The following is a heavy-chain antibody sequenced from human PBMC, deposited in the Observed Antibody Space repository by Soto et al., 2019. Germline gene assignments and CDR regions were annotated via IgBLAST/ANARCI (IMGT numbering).Heavy chain of an antibody. V-gene: IGHV1-18*01. CDR3: ARDQFSGYCSGGSCQNPYTP. CDR2: ISAYNGNT. CDR1: GYTFTSYG. D-gene: IGHD2-15*01. J-gene: IGHJ5*02. Sequence: QVQLVQSGAEVKKPGASVKVSCKASGYTFTSYGISWVRQAPGQGLEWMGWISAYNGNTKYAQKLQGRVTRTTDTSTSTAYMELRSLRSDDTAVYYCARDQFSGYCSGGSCQNPYTPWGQGTLVTVSS.